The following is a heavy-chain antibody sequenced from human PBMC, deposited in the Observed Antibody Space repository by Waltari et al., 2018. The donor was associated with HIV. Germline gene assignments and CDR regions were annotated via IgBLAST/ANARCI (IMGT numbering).Heavy chain of an antibody. V-gene: IGHV4-34*01. Sequence: QVQLQQWGAGLLKPSETLSLTCAVYGGSFSDYYWRWIRQPPGKGLEWIGEINHSGSTKYNPSLNSRVTISVDTSKNQFSLKLSSVTAADTAVYYCARGGNYYRSGSYYKLDYWGQGTLVTVSS. J-gene: IGHJ4*02. CDR3: ARGGNYYRSGSYYKLDY. CDR2: INHSGST. D-gene: IGHD3-10*01. CDR1: GGSFSDYY.